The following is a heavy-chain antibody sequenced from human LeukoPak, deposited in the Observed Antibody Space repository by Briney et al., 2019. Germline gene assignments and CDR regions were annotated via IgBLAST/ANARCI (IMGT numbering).Heavy chain of an antibody. J-gene: IGHJ5*02. Sequence: PSETLSLTCTVSGGSISSSSYYWGWIRQPPGKGLKWIGSIYYSGGTYYNPSLKSRVTISVDTSKNQFSLKLSSVTAADTAVYYCARLNLRRYYDFWSGYYHNWFDPWGQGALVTVSS. CDR1: GGSISSSSYY. CDR2: IYYSGGT. CDR3: ARLNLRRYYDFWSGYYHNWFDP. V-gene: IGHV4-39*01. D-gene: IGHD3-3*01.